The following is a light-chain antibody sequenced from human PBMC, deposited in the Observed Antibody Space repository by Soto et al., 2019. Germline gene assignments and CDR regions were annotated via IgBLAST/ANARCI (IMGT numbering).Light chain of an antibody. J-gene: IGLJ1*01. CDR1: SSDVGNYNY. CDR3: SSFTSSNTHV. V-gene: IGLV2-14*01. Sequence: QSGLTQPASVSGSPGQSITISFTGTSSDVGNYNYVSWYQHHPGKAPKLLISGVSNRPSGISNRFSGSKSGNTASLTISGLQAEDEGHYYCSSFTSSNTHVFGTGTKVTVL. CDR2: GVS.